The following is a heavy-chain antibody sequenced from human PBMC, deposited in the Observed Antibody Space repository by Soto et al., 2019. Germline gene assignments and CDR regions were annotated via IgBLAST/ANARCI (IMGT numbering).Heavy chain of an antibody. D-gene: IGHD3-16*02. CDR3: ARGMSPFLDVGGSYSSNLFDP. J-gene: IGHJ5*02. Sequence: ASVNLSCTASGYTFTSYDINWVRQATGQGLEWMGWMNPNSGNTGYAQKFQGRVTMTRNTSISTAYMELSSLRSEDTALYYCARGMSPFLDVGGSYSSNLFDPRGPGTLVTVSS. CDR2: MNPNSGNT. CDR1: GYTFTSYD. V-gene: IGHV1-8*01.